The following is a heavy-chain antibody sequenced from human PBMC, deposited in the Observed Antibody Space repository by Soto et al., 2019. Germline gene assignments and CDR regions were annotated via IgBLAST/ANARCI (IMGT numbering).Heavy chain of an antibody. CDR2: ISNDGSNR. J-gene: IGHJ4*02. Sequence: QVQVVESGGGVVQPGRSLRLSCAASGFTFSNYAMHWVRQAPGKGLEWVAVISNDGSNRYYEDSVKGRFTSSRDNSKNTLYLQMDSRRAEDTAVYYWAREYHLLTYYFDYWGQGILVTVSS. CDR3: AREYHLLTYYFDY. CDR1: GFTFSNYA. V-gene: IGHV3-30-3*01. D-gene: IGHD2-2*01.